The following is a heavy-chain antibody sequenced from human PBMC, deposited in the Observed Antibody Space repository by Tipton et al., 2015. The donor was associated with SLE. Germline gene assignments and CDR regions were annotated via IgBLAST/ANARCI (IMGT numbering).Heavy chain of an antibody. CDR3: AREVVVSANYYYYYNGLDV. CDR1: GFTFSDYY. D-gene: IGHD2-15*01. J-gene: IGHJ6*02. Sequence: QLVQSGGGLVKPGGSLRLSCAASGFTFSDYYMSWIRQAPGKGLEWLSDISSTGSTIYYADSVKGRFTISRDNAKNSLYLQMNSLRAEDTAVYYCAREVVVSANYYYYYNGLDVWGHGTTVTVSS. CDR2: ISSTGSTI. V-gene: IGHV3-11*01.